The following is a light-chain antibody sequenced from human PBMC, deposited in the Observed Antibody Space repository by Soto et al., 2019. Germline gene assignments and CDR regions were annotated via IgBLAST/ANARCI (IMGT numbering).Light chain of an antibody. CDR1: SSNIGAGYD. V-gene: IGLV1-40*01. Sequence: QSVLTQPPSASGAPGQRVTITCTGSSSNIGAGYDVHWYQQLPGTAPKLLIYGNSNRPSGVPDRFSGSKSGTSASLAITGLQAEDEADYYCQSYDISLSGYVVFGGGTKLTVL. J-gene: IGLJ2*01. CDR3: QSYDISLSGYVV. CDR2: GNS.